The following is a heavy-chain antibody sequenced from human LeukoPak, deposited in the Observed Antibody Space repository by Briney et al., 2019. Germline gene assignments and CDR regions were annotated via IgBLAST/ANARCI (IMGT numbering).Heavy chain of an antibody. CDR2: INPNSGGT. CDR3: ARGRGGITGTTDWFDP. CDR1: GYTFTGYY. D-gene: IGHD1-7*01. V-gene: IGHV1-2*02. J-gene: IGHJ5*02. Sequence: ASVKVSCKASGYTFTGYYMHWVRQAPGQGLEWMGWINPNSGGTNYAQKFQGRVTMTRDTSISTAYMELGRLRSDDTAVYYCARGRGGITGTTDWFDPWGQGTLVTVSS.